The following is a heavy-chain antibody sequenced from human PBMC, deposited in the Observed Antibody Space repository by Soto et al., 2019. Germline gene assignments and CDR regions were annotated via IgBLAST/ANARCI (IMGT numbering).Heavy chain of an antibody. CDR1: GFNFDDHA. J-gene: IGHJ4*02. V-gene: IGHV3-9*01. Sequence: EVQLVESGGGLVQPGRSLRLSCAASGFNFDDHAMNWVRQAPGKGLEWVSVVSWTGAYTGYAASVKGRFTISRDNAKSSLYLEMNSLRPEDTAFYYCARDIFRTITTIDYWGQGTLVTVSS. D-gene: IGHD1-1*01. CDR2: VSWTGAYT. CDR3: ARDIFRTITTIDY.